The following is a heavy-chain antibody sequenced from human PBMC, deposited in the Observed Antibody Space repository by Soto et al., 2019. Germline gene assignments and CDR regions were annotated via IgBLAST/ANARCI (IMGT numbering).Heavy chain of an antibody. D-gene: IGHD6-19*01. CDR1: GYTFTSYD. CDR3: ARITYSSGWYYFDY. J-gene: IGHJ4*02. Sequence: PSVKVSCKASGYTFTSYDINWVRQATGQGLEWMGWMNPNSGNTGYAQKFQGRVTMTRNTSISTAYMELSSLRSEDTAVYYCARITYSSGWYYFDYWGQGTLVTVSS. CDR2: MNPNSGNT. V-gene: IGHV1-8*01.